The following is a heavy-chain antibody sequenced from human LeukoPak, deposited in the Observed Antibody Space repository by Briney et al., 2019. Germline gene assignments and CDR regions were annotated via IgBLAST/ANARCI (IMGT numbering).Heavy chain of an antibody. CDR1: GFTFKNYA. CDR3: AKEAGVTRAFDI. CDR2: ISDSGDSR. Sequence: GGSLRLSCAASGFTFKNYAMKWVRQAPGKGLEWVSSISDSGDSRYYADSVKGRFTISRDNSKNTLYLQMNSLRAEDTAVYYCAKEAGVTRAFDIWGQGTMVTVSS. V-gene: IGHV3-23*01. D-gene: IGHD2-21*02. J-gene: IGHJ3*02.